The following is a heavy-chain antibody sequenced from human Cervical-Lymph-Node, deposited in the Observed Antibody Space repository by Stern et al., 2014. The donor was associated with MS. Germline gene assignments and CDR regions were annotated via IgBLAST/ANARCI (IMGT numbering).Heavy chain of an antibody. V-gene: IGHV3-30*04. J-gene: IGHJ4*02. Sequence: DQLVESGGGVVQPGRSLRLSCEASGFSFSLYASYWVRQAPGKGLEWVAVIAHDGTNKNYADSMKGRFTISRDNAKNTLYLQMNSLRAEDTAMYYCASRYDYGDYIYWGQGTLVTVSS. D-gene: IGHD4-17*01. CDR1: GFSFSLYA. CDR2: IAHDGTNK. CDR3: ASRYDYGDYIY.